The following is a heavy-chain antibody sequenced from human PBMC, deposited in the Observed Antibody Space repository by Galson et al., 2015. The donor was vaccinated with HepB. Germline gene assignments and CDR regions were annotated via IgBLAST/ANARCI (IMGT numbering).Heavy chain of an antibody. V-gene: IGHV2-5*01. CDR3: ARSRKLGMNFDY. CDR1: GFSLSTSGVG. J-gene: IGHJ4*02. Sequence: PALVKPTQTLTLTCTFSGFSLSTSGVGVGWIRQPPGKALEWLALIYWNDDKRYSPSLKSRVTITKDTSKNQVVLTLTNMDPMDTGTYYCARSRKLGMNFDYWGQGTLVTVSS. D-gene: IGHD7-27*01. CDR2: IYWNDDK.